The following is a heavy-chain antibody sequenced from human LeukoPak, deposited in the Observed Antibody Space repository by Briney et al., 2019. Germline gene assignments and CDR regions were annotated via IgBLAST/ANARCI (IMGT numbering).Heavy chain of an antibody. D-gene: IGHD3-10*01. CDR2: IYSGGST. CDR3: ARVVGYGSGSYYYYYGMDV. V-gene: IGHV3-66*01. CDR1: GFTVSSNY. Sequence: GGSLRLSCAASGFTVSSNYMSWVRQAPGKGLEWVSVIYSGGSTYYADSVKGRFTISRDNSKNTLYLQMNSLRAEDTAVYYCARVVGYGSGSYYYYYGMDVWGQGTTVTVSS. J-gene: IGHJ6*02.